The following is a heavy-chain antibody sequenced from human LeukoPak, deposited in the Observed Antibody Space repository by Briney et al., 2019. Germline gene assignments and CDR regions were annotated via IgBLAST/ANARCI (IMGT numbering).Heavy chain of an antibody. CDR2: INHSGTT. CDR3: ARGGRYRGWFDP. J-gene: IGHJ5*02. CDR1: GGSFSGYS. D-gene: IGHD1-26*01. V-gene: IGHV4-34*01. Sequence: SETLSLTCAVYGGSFSGYSWSWIRQPPGKGLEWIGEINHSGTTSYNPSLKSRVTISVDTSKNQFSLKLSSVTAADTAVYYCARGGRYRGWFDPWGQGTLVTVSS.